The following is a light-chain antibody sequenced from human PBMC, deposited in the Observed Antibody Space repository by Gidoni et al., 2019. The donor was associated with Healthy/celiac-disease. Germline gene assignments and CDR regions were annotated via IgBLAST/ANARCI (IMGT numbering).Light chain of an antibody. CDR1: QSISSW. CDR2: DAS. J-gene: IGKJ1*01. Sequence: DIQMTQSPSTLSASVGDRVTITCRASQSISSWLAWYQQKPGKAPKLLIYDASSLESGVPSRFSGSGSGTEFTLTISSLQPDDFATYYCQQYNSYLWTCGQGTKVEIK. V-gene: IGKV1-5*01. CDR3: QQYNSYLWT.